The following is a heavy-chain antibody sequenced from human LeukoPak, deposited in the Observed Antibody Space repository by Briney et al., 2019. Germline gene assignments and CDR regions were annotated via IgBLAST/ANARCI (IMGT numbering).Heavy chain of an antibody. CDR3: ARDRAYCGGDCYPDAFDI. CDR2: IIPILGIA. Sequence: SVKVSCKASGGTFSSYAISWVRQAPGQGLEWMGRIIPILGIANYAQKFQGRVTITADESTSTAYMELSSLRSEDTAVYYCARDRAYCGGDCYPDAFDIWGQGTMVTVSS. CDR1: GGTFSSYA. J-gene: IGHJ3*02. D-gene: IGHD2-21*01. V-gene: IGHV1-69*04.